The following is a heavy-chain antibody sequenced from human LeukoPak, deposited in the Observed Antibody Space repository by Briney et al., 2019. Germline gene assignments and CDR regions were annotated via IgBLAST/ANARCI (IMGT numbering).Heavy chain of an antibody. D-gene: IGHD5-18*01. CDR1: GFTFSNYA. J-gene: IGHJ4*02. CDR2: ISGSAHKI. V-gene: IGHV3-23*01. CDR3: AGRITGYSSGYVF. Sequence: GGSLRLSCVGSGFTFSNYAMSWVRQAPGKGLDWVSVISGSAHKIRYADSVRGRFTISRDNSENTVYLQVNNLRGEDTAIYYCAGRITGYSSGYVFWGQGTLVTVSS.